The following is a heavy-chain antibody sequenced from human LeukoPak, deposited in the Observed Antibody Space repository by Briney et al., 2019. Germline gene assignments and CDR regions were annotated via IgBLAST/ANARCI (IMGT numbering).Heavy chain of an antibody. V-gene: IGHV3-21*01. CDR1: EFTFSSYS. Sequence: GGSLRLSCAASEFTFSSYSMNWVRQAPGKGLEWVSSISSSSSHMHSADSVKGRFTISRDNAKNSLYLQMNSLRAEDTAVYYCARDLYDSGGDSSLIDYWGQGTLVTVSS. CDR3: ARDLYDSGGDSSLIDY. J-gene: IGHJ4*02. CDR2: ISSSSSHM. D-gene: IGHD3-22*01.